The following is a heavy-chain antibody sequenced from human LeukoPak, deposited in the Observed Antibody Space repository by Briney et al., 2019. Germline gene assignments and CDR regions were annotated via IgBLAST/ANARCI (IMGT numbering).Heavy chain of an antibody. J-gene: IGHJ6*03. CDR1: GGSFSGYY. Sequence: SETLSLTCAVYGGSFSGYYWSWIRQPPGKGLEWIGEINHSGSANYNPSLKSRVTISVDTSKNQFSLKLSSVTAADTAVYYCARARSAYYDSSGDYMDVWGKGTTVTISS. CDR3: ARARSAYYDSSGDYMDV. V-gene: IGHV4-34*01. CDR2: INHSGSA. D-gene: IGHD3-22*01.